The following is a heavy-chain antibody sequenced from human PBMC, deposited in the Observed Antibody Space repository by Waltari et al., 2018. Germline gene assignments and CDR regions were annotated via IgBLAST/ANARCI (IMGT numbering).Heavy chain of an antibody. J-gene: IGHJ6*02. CDR3: ATRGGSFGVVTQSYYYGMDV. CDR1: GYTFTDYY. Sequence: EVQLVQSGAEVKKPGATVKISCKVSGYTFTDYYMHWVQQAPGKGLGWMGLVDPEDGETIYAEKFQGRVTITADTSTDTAYMELSSLRSEDTAVYYCATRGGSFGVVTQSYYYGMDVWGQGTTVTVSS. D-gene: IGHD3-3*01. CDR2: VDPEDGET. V-gene: IGHV1-69-2*01.